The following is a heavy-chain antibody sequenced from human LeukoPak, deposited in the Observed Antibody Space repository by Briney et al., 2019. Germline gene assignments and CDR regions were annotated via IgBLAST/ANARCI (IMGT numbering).Heavy chain of an antibody. V-gene: IGHV3-48*03. CDR1: GFTFSSYE. D-gene: IGHD5-24*01. CDR3: ARDGGYKYGDWYFDL. CDR2: ISSSGSTI. J-gene: IGHJ2*01. Sequence: GGSLRLSCAASGFTFSSYEMNWVRQAPGKGLEWVSYISSSGSTIYYADSVKGRFTISRDNAKNSLYLQMNSLRAEDTAVYYCARDGGYKYGDWYFDLWGRGNMVIVSS.